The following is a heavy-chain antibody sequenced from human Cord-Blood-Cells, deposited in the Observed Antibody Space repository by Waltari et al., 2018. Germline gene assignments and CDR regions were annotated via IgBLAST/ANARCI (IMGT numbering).Heavy chain of an antibody. V-gene: IGHV3-21*01. Sequence: EVQLVESGGGLVKPGGSLRLSCAASGFTFSSYSMNWVRQAPGKGLEWVSSISSSSRYIYYADSVKGRFTISRDHAKNSLYLQMNSLRAEDTAVYYCARVGTGDAVDIWGQGTMVTVSS. J-gene: IGHJ3*02. CDR2: ISSSSRYI. D-gene: IGHD1-7*01. CDR3: ARVGTGDAVDI. CDR1: GFTFSSYS.